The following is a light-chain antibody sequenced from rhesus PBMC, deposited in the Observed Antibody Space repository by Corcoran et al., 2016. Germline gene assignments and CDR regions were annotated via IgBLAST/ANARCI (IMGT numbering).Light chain of an antibody. CDR1: ENVNNY. Sequence: DIQMTQSPSSLSASVGDRVTITCRASENVNNYLNWYQQKPGKAPNLLNYKASSLQSGVPSRFSGSGSGTVYTFTISSLQPEDVATYYCQHGYGSPYSFGQGTKVEIK. CDR3: QHGYGSPYS. J-gene: IGKJ2*01. V-gene: IGKV1-74*01. CDR2: KAS.